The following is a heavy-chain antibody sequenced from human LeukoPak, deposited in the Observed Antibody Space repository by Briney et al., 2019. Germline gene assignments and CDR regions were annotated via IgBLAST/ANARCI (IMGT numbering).Heavy chain of an antibody. D-gene: IGHD6-13*01. CDR1: GLSFRSYT. Sequence: GGSLRLSCAASGLSFRSYTINWVRQAPGKGLEWVSSISSSGSLIYYADSVRGRFTVSRDNAKNSLHLQMNSLRAEDTAVYYCARVGVEQYLVLSYSMDVWGKGTTVTVS. CDR2: ISSSGSLI. J-gene: IGHJ6*03. CDR3: ARVGVEQYLVLSYSMDV. V-gene: IGHV3-21*01.